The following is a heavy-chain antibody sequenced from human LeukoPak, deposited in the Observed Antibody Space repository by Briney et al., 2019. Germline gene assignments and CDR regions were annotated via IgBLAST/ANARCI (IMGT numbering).Heavy chain of an antibody. CDR3: ARDMVAARPPHYFDY. J-gene: IGHJ4*02. D-gene: IGHD6-6*01. V-gene: IGHV3-74*01. Sequence: GGSLGLSCAASGFTFSSYWMHWVRQAPGKGLVWVSRINTDGSSTSYADSVKGRFTISRDNAKNTLYLQMNSLRAEDTAVYYCARDMVAARPPHYFDYWGQGTPVTVSS. CDR2: INTDGSST. CDR1: GFTFSSYW.